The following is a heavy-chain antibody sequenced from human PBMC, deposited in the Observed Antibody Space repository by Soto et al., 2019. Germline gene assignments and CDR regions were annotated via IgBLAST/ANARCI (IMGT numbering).Heavy chain of an antibody. J-gene: IGHJ4*02. CDR3: VMSPGWYKIDS. D-gene: IGHD6-19*01. CDR2: MFHSGST. Sequence: PSETLSLTCTVSGGSISSYYWSWIRQPPGKGLEWIADMFHSGSTNYSPSLESRVTLSVDKSKNQFSLKMNSVTAADTAVYFCVMSPGWYKIDSWGQGILVTVSS. CDR1: GGSISSYY. V-gene: IGHV4-59*12.